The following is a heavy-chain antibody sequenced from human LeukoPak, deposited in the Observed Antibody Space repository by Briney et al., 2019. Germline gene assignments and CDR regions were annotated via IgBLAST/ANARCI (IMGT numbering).Heavy chain of an antibody. CDR1: GFTFSSYW. Sequence: GGSLRLSCAASGFTFSSYWMSWVRQAPGKGLEWVANIKQDGSEKYYVDSVKGRFTISRDNAKNSLYLQMNSLRAEDTAVYYCARDPLSGSYYNVYFDYWGQGTLVTVSS. D-gene: IGHD3-10*01. CDR3: ARDPLSGSYYNVYFDY. J-gene: IGHJ4*02. CDR2: IKQDGSEK. V-gene: IGHV3-7*01.